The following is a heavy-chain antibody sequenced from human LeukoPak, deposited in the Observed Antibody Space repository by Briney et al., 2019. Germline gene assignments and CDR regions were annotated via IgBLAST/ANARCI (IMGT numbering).Heavy chain of an antibody. J-gene: IGHJ3*02. CDR1: GFTFSSYA. D-gene: IGHD2-15*01. Sequence: PGGSLRLSCSASGFTFSSYAMHWVRQAPGKGLEYVSAISSNGGSTYYADSVKGRFTISRDNSKNTLYLQMNSLRPEDTAVYYCAKSEEDAWSDAFDIWGQGTMVIVSS. CDR2: ISSNGGST. V-gene: IGHV3-64*04. CDR3: AKSEEDAWSDAFDI.